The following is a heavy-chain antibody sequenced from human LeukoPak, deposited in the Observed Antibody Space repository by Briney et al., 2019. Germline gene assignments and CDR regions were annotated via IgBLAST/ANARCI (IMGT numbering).Heavy chain of an antibody. Sequence: PSETLSLTCTVSGGSVSTTSSYWVWVRQPPGKGLEWVGRIYYGGSTHYNPSLKSRLTISVDTSKNQFSLKLTSVTAADTAVYYCARRGLVVVPLWGQGSLVTVSS. CDR1: GGSVSTTSSY. CDR3: ARRGLVVVPL. J-gene: IGHJ4*02. V-gene: IGHV4-39*01. CDR2: IYYGGST. D-gene: IGHD2-21*01.